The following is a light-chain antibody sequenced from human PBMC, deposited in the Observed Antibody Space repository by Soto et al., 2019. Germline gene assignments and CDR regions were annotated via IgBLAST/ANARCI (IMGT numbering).Light chain of an antibody. V-gene: IGKV1-5*03. CDR3: QHYDTYSPLWT. Sequence: DIQLAQSPSTLSASVGDRITITCRATQRINWLAWYQQKPGKAPKLLIFEASRLESGVPSRFSGSGSGTEFNLTISSLQPDDFGTYYCQHYDTYSPLWTFGQGTKVDVK. J-gene: IGKJ1*01. CDR2: EAS. CDR1: QRINW.